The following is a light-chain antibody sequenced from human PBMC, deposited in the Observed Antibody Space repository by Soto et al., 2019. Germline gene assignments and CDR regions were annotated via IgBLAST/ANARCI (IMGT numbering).Light chain of an antibody. CDR2: DVT. CDR3: SSYTISSTLV. J-gene: IGLJ3*02. V-gene: IGLV2-14*02. CDR1: SSDVGSYNL. Sequence: QSALTQPASVSGSPGQSITISCTGTSSDVGSYNLVSWYQQHPGKAPKVMIYDVTYRPSGVSNRFSGSKSGNTASLTISGLQAEDDADYYCSSYTISSTLVFGGGTKLTVL.